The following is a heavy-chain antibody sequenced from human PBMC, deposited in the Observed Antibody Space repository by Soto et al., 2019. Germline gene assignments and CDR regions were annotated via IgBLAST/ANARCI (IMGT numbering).Heavy chain of an antibody. V-gene: IGHV3-72*01. Sequence: EVQLVESGGGLVQPGGSLRLSCAASGFTFSDHYMDWVRQAPGKGLEWVGRSKNKADSYTTEYAASVKGRFTISRDGSKNSLFLQMNSLKPEVTAVYYCTVWGSGNDFGAAWGQGILVSVSS. D-gene: IGHD3-10*01. CDR3: TVWGSGNDFGAA. CDR2: SKNKADSYTT. J-gene: IGHJ4*02. CDR1: GFTFSDHY.